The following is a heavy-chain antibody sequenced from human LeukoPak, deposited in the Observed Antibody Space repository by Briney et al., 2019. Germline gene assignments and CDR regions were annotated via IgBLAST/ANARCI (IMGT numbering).Heavy chain of an antibody. V-gene: IGHV3-49*03. CDR1: GFTFGDYA. J-gene: IGHJ4*02. D-gene: IGHD3-3*01. CDR3: TRDGLYDFWSGYSPNFDY. CDR2: IRSKAYGGTT. Sequence: GGSLRFSCTASGFTFGDYARSWFRQAPGKGLEWVGFIRSKAYGGTTEYAASVKGRFTISRDDSKSIAYLQMNSLKTEDTAVYYCTRDGLYDFWSGYSPNFDYWGQGTLVTVSS.